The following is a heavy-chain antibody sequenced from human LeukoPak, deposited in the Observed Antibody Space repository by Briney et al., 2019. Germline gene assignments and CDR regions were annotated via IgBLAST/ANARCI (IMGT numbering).Heavy chain of an antibody. D-gene: IGHD3-10*01. CDR2: ISSSGSYI. J-gene: IGHJ6*03. CDR1: AFTFSSYS. Sequence: GGSLRLSCAASAFTFSSYSMNWVRQAPGKGLEWVSSISSSGSYIYYADSVKGRPTISRDNAKNSLYLQMNSLRAEDTAVYYCARVMVRGVRTPYYYMDVWGKGTTVTVSS. V-gene: IGHV3-21*01. CDR3: ARVMVRGVRTPYYYMDV.